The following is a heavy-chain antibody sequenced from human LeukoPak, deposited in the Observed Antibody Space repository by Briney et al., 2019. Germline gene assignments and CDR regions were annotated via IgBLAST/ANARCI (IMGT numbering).Heavy chain of an antibody. Sequence: SETLSLTCTVSGGSISSGGYYWSWIRQHPGKGLEWIGYIYYSGSTYYNPSLKSRVTISVDTSKNQFSLKLSSVTAADTAVYYCARGLSDGHYDYFDYWGQGTLVTVSS. CDR2: IYYSGST. CDR1: GGSISSGGYY. J-gene: IGHJ4*02. CDR3: ARGLSDGHYDYFDY. V-gene: IGHV4-31*03. D-gene: IGHD4-17*01.